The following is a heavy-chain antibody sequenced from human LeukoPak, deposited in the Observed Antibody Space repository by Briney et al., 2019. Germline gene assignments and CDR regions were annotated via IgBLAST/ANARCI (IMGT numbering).Heavy chain of an antibody. J-gene: IGHJ5*02. Sequence: GGSLRLSCAASGFTFSSYGMHWVRQAPGKGLEWVSSISSSSSYIYYADSVKGRFTISRDNAKNSLYLQMNSLRAEDTAVYYCARQGRRLKLPVGVNCANGVCYIGGWFDPWGQGTLVTVSS. CDR1: GFTFSSYG. D-gene: IGHD2-8*01. CDR3: ARQGRRLKLPVGVNCANGVCYIGGWFDP. V-gene: IGHV3-21*01. CDR2: ISSSSSYI.